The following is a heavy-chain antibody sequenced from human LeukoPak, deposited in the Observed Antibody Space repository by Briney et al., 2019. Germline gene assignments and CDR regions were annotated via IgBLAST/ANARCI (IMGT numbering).Heavy chain of an antibody. CDR2: ISSSGSTI. CDR1: GFTFSDYY. V-gene: IGHV3-11*01. J-gene: IGHJ4*02. D-gene: IGHD6-13*01. CDR3: ALGSAAAGTRQFDY. Sequence: GGSLRLSCAASGFTFSDYYMSWIRQAPGKGLEWVSYISSSGSTIYYADSVKGRFTISRDNAKNSLYQQMNSLRAEDTAVYYCALGSAAAGTRQFDYWGQGTLVTVFS.